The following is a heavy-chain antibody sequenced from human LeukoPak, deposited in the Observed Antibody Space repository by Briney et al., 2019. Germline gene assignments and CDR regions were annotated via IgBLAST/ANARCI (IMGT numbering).Heavy chain of an antibody. Sequence: ASVKVSCKASGYTFIGYYMHWVRQAPGQGLEWMGWINPNSGGTNYAQKFQGRVTMTRDTSISTAYMELSRLRSDDTAVYYCACPQDFWSGRQAFDIWGQGTMVTVSS. CDR1: GYTFIGYY. CDR3: ACPQDFWSGRQAFDI. J-gene: IGHJ3*02. CDR2: INPNSGGT. V-gene: IGHV1-2*02. D-gene: IGHD3-3*01.